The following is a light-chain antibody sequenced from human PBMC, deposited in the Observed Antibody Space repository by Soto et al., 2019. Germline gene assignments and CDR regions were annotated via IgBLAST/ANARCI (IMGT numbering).Light chain of an antibody. V-gene: IGLV1-44*01. Sequence: QSVLTQPPSASGTPGQRVTISCSGSSSNIGSNTVNWYQQLPGMAPKLLMYGNNQRPSGVPDRFSGSKSGTSASLAINGLQSEDEADYYCAAWDDSLNGVIFGGGTKVTVL. CDR2: GNN. CDR1: SSNIGSNT. CDR3: AAWDDSLNGVI. J-gene: IGLJ2*01.